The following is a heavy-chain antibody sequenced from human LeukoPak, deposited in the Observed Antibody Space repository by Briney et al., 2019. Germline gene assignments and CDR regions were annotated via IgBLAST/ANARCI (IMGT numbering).Heavy chain of an antibody. D-gene: IGHD6-19*01. CDR3: AREAGGWYASALDI. J-gene: IGHJ3*02. CDR2: IYYSGST. Sequence: TSETLSLTCTVSGGSISSYYWSWIRQPPGKGLEWIGYIYYSGSTNYNPSLKSRVTISVDTSKNQFSLKLSSVTAADTAVYYCAREAGGWYASALDIWGQGTMVTVSS. V-gene: IGHV4-59*01. CDR1: GGSISSYY.